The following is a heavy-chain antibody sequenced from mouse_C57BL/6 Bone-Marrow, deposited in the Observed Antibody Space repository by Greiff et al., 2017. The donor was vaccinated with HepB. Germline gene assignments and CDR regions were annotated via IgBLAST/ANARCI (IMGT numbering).Heavy chain of an antibody. V-gene: IGHV14-3*01. CDR1: GFNIKNTY. J-gene: IGHJ2*01. CDR2: IDPANGNT. Sequence: EVQLQESVAELVRPGASVKLSCTASGFNIKNTYMHWVKQRPEQGLEWIGRIDPANGNTKYAPKFQGKATITADTSSNTAYLQLSSLTSEDTAIYYCAFITTVVATGYFDYWGQGTTLTVSS. D-gene: IGHD1-1*01. CDR3: AFITTVVATGYFDY.